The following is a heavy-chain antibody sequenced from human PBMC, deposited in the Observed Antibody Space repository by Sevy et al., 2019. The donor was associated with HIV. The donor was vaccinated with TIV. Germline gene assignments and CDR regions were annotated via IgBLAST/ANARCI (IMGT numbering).Heavy chain of an antibody. J-gene: IGHJ4*02. CDR2: IYYSGST. Sequence: SETLSLTCSVSGGSISSGDYYWSWIRQPPGKGLEWIGYIYYSGSTYYNPSLKSRMTISADTSKNRFSLQLTSVTAADTAGYYCAGDDGPRGYNNYYFDSWGQGTLVTVSS. CDR3: AGDDGPRGYNNYYFDS. V-gene: IGHV4-30-4*08. D-gene: IGHD4-4*01. CDR1: GGSISSGDYY.